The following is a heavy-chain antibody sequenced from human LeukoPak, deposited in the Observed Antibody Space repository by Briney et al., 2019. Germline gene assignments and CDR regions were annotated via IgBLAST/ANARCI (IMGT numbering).Heavy chain of an antibody. CDR2: ISSDGNNK. V-gene: IGHV3-30*18. J-gene: IGHJ5*02. CDR1: GFTFNTYG. Sequence: GGSLRLSCVASGFTFNTYGIHWVRQAPGKGLEWVAGISSDGNNKDYSDSVKGRFTISRDNSKNTLYLQMNSLRAEDTAVYYCAKAAYCTSTSCHFSGYAQRPLDPWGQGTLVTVSS. D-gene: IGHD2-2*01. CDR3: AKAAYCTSTSCHFSGYAQRPLDP.